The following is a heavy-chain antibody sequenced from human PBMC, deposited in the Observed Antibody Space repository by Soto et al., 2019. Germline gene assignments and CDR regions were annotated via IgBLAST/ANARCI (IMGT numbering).Heavy chain of an antibody. Sequence: SQKISWKGSGYRFTSYWISRVRQIPGKGLEWMGRIDPSDSYTNYSPSFQGHVTISADKSISSAYLQWSSLKASDTAMYYCVRVVTIFGVLGYGLDVWGQGTTVTVSS. CDR1: GYRFTSYW. D-gene: IGHD3-3*01. CDR3: VRVVTIFGVLGYGLDV. J-gene: IGHJ6*02. V-gene: IGHV5-10-1*01. CDR2: IDPSDSYT.